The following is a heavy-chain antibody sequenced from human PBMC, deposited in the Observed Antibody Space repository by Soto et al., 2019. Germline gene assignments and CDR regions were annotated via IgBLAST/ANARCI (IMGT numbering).Heavy chain of an antibody. V-gene: IGHV3-74*01. J-gene: IGHJ6*02. CDR2: LHSDGSTT. Sequence: PGGSLRLSCAASGFIFSSYWMHWVRQAPGKGLVWVSRLHSDGSTTSYADSVKGRFTISRDNAKNTLYLQMNSLRAEDTAVYYCARELPTAIRGGHYYSYGMDVWRQGTSVTVSS. D-gene: IGHD2-2*02. CDR1: GFIFSSYW. CDR3: ARELPTAIRGGHYYSYGMDV.